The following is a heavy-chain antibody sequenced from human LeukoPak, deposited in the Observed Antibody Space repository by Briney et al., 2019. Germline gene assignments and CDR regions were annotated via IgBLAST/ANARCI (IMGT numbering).Heavy chain of an antibody. CDR3: ARGRRLWFGESAFDI. CDR2: INHSGST. Sequence: SETLSLTCAVYGGSFSGYYWSWIRQPPGKGLEWIGEINHSGSTNYNPSLKSRVTISVDTSKDQFSLKLSSVTAADTAVYYCARGRRLWFGESAFDIWGQGTMVTVSS. D-gene: IGHD3-10*01. CDR1: GGSFSGYY. V-gene: IGHV4-34*01. J-gene: IGHJ3*02.